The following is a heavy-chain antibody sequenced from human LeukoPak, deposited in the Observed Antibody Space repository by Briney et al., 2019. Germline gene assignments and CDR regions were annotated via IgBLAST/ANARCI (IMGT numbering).Heavy chain of an antibody. CDR2: INHSGST. CDR1: GGSFSGYY. D-gene: IGHD6-19*01. J-gene: IGHJ3*02. Sequence: PSETLSLTCAVYGGSFSGYYWSWIRQPPGKGLEWIGEINHSGSTNYNPSLKSRVTISVDTPKNQFSLKLSSVTAADTAVYYCARVSSGWSDAFDIWGQGTMVTVSS. V-gene: IGHV4-34*01. CDR3: ARVSSGWSDAFDI.